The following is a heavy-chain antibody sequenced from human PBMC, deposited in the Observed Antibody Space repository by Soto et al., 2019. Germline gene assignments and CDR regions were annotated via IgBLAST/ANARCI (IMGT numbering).Heavy chain of an antibody. D-gene: IGHD3-10*01. CDR3: ALYYYGSGSYPNDAFDI. J-gene: IGHJ3*02. Sequence: PGGSLRLSCTASGLTFSSSAMSWVRKAPRKRQEWVSAISGSGGSQYYADSVKGRFTISRDNYKKTLYLQMNSLRAEDTAVYYCALYYYGSGSYPNDAFDIWXQGTMVTVSS. CDR2: ISGSGGSQ. CDR1: GLTFSSSA. V-gene: IGHV3-23*01.